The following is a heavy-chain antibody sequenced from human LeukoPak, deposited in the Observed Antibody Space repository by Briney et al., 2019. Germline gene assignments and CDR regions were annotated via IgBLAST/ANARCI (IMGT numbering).Heavy chain of an antibody. CDR2: IKQDESEK. Sequence: GSLRLSGAASGFTFSSYWMSWVRQAPGKGLEWVANIKQDESEKFHVDSVKGRFTISRDNARNSVYLQMNSLRAEDTAVYYCARDSVGVLDYWGQGTLVAVSS. D-gene: IGHD1-26*01. CDR3: ARDSVGVLDY. V-gene: IGHV3-7*01. J-gene: IGHJ4*02. CDR1: GFTFSSYW.